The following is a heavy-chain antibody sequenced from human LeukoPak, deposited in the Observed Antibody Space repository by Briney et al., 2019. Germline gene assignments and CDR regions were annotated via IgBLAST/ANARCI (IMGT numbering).Heavy chain of an antibody. D-gene: IGHD3-22*01. Sequence: GGSLRLSCTASGFTFSSYEMNWVRQAPGKGLEWVSYISSSGSRMYYADSMKGRFTISRDNAKNSLYRQMHSLRAEDTAVYYCARDRDDSSGPHVFDIWGQGTMVTVSS. J-gene: IGHJ3*02. V-gene: IGHV3-48*03. CDR3: ARDRDDSSGPHVFDI. CDR1: GFTFSSYE. CDR2: ISSSGSRM.